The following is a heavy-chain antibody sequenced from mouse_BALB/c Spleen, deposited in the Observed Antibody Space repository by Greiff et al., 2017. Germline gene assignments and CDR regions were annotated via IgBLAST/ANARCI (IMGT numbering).Heavy chain of an antibody. CDR2: ISYDGSN. V-gene: IGHV3-6*02. CDR3: ARGELTGAMDY. CDR1: GYSITSGYY. J-gene: IGHJ4*01. Sequence: EVQLQQSGPGLVKPSQSLSLTCSVTGYSITSGYYWNWIRQFPGNKLEWMGYISYDGSNNYNPSLKNRISITRDTSKNQFFLKLNSVTTEDTATYYCARGELTGAMDYWGQGTSVTVSS. D-gene: IGHD4-1*01.